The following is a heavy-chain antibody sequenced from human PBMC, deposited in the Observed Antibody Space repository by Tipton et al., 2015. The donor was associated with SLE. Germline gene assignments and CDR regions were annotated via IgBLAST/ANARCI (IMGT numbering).Heavy chain of an antibody. V-gene: IGHV4-39*02. CDR3: ATGHFDF. J-gene: IGHJ5*01. D-gene: IGHD1-1*01. CDR1: GDSISANSYH. Sequence: PGLVKPSETLSLICTVSGDSISANSYHWGWVRQPPGKGLEWIGNVYYSGSTYYSASLRSRVTISLDRSKNHFSLRLKSVTAADTAVYYCATGHFDFWGQGRLVTVSS. CDR2: VYYSGST.